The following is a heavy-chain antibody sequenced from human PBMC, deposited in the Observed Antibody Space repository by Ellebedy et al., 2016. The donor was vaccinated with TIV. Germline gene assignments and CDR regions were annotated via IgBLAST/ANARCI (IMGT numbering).Heavy chain of an antibody. CDR3: ARAAHFYSYGMDV. D-gene: IGHD2-21*01. V-gene: IGHV3-7*01. CDR2: IKQDGSEK. CDR1: GFTSSLYW. J-gene: IGHJ6*02. Sequence: GGSLRLXXAASGFTSSLYWMTWVRQAPGKGLEWVANIKQDGSEKYYVDSVKGRFTISRDNAKNSLYLQMRGLRVEDTAVYYCARAAHFYSYGMDVWGQGTTVTVSS.